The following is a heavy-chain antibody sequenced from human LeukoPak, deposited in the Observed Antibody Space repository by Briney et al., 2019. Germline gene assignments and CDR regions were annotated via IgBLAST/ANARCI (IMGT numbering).Heavy chain of an antibody. CDR2: TYYSGST. CDR3: ASLGYCSGGSCYGAFDI. Sequence: SETLSLTCTVSGGSISSGGYYWSWIRQHPGKGLEWIGYTYYSGSTYYNPSLKSRVTISVDTSKNQFSLKLSSVTAADTAVYYCASLGYCSGGSCYGAFDIWGQGTMVTVSS. D-gene: IGHD2-15*01. CDR1: GGSISSGGYY. V-gene: IGHV4-31*03. J-gene: IGHJ3*02.